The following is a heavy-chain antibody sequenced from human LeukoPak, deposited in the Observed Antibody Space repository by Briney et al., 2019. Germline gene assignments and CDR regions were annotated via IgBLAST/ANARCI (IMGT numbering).Heavy chain of an antibody. J-gene: IGHJ3*02. CDR2: IYYSGST. CDR3: ARDSRLLSTDFDI. D-gene: IGHD2-15*01. V-gene: IGHV4-31*03. Sequence: SQTLSLTCTVSGGSLSSGGYYWSWLRQHPGTGLEWIGYIYYSGSTYYNPSLKSRVTISVDTSKNQFSLKLSSVTAADTAVYYCARDSRLLSTDFDIWGQGTMVTVSS. CDR1: GGSLSSGGYY.